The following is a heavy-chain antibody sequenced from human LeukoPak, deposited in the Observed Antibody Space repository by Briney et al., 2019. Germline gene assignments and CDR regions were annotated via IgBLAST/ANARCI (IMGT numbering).Heavy chain of an antibody. J-gene: IGHJ4*02. CDR3: AREWQKGVFDY. V-gene: IGHV3-66*01. CDR2: IYSGGST. Sequence: GGSLRLSCAASGFTVSSNYMSWVRQAPGKGLEWVSVIYSGGSTYYADSVKGRFTISRDNSKNTLYLQMNSLRAEDTAVYYCAREWQKGVFDYWGQGPLVTVSS. D-gene: IGHD3-16*01. CDR1: GFTVSSNY.